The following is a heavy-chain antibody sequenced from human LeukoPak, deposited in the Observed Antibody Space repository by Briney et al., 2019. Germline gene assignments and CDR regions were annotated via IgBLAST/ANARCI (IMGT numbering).Heavy chain of an antibody. D-gene: IGHD3-22*01. CDR1: GFTFSSYG. J-gene: IGHJ3*02. V-gene: IGHV3-30*18. CDR3: AKDRHSMIVVVIYGFDAFDT. CDR2: MSYDGSNK. Sequence: GRSLRLSCAASGFTFSSYGMHWVRQAPGKGLEWVAVMSYDGSNKYYADSVKGRFTISRDNSKNTLYLQMNSLRAEDTAVYYCAKDRHSMIVVVIYGFDAFDTWGQGTMVTVSS.